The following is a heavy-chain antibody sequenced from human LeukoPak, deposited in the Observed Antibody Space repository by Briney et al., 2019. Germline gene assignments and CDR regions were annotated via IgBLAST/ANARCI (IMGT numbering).Heavy chain of an antibody. Sequence: GESLKISCKGSGYSFTSYWIAWVRQMPGKGLEWMGIIYPGDSDTRYSPSFQGQVTITADKSISTAYLQWRSLKASDTAMYYCARIGSSSWYPNYNWFDPWGQGTLVTVSS. CDR3: ARIGSSSWYPNYNWFDP. CDR1: GYSFTSYW. D-gene: IGHD6-13*01. V-gene: IGHV5-51*01. CDR2: IYPGDSDT. J-gene: IGHJ5*02.